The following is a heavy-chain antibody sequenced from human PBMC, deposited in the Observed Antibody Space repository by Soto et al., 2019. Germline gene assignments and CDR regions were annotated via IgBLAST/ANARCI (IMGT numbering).Heavy chain of an antibody. CDR1: GGSIVTGSYY. CDR3: ARLPQEYNYYGMDV. J-gene: IGHJ6*02. D-gene: IGHD1-1*01. V-gene: IGHV4-39*01. CDR2: IYYSGNT. Sequence: SETLSLTCTVSGGSIVTGSYYWGWIRQPPGRGLEWLGHIYYSGNTYYPPSLKSRVTISVDTSKNQFSLRLSSVTAADTAVYYCARLPQEYNYYGMDVWGQGTTVTVSS.